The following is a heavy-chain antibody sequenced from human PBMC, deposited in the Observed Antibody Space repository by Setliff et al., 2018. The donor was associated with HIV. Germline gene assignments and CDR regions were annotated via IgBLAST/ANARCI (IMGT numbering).Heavy chain of an antibody. CDR1: GGI. CDR2: IIPVGGTT. CDR3: ATGLSSTDPSSNS. Sequence: SVKVSCKTSGGIISWVQQAPGQGLEWMGRIIPVGGTTNYAQKFQGRVTITADKSTSTVYMELSSLRSDDTAVYYCATGLSSTDPSSNSWGQGTPVTVSS. V-gene: IGHV1-69*08. D-gene: IGHD1-1*01. J-gene: IGHJ4*02.